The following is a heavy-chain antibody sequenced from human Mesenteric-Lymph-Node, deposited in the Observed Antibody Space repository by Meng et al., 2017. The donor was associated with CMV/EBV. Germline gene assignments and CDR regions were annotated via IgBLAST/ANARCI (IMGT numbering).Heavy chain of an antibody. CDR2: IYHSGST. Sequence: GSLRLSCTVSGYSISSGYYWGWIRQPPGKGLEWIGSIYHSGSTYYNPSLKSRVTISVDTSKNQFSLKLSSVTAADTAVYFCARRPGAKYFDLWGRGTLVTVSS. CDR1: GYSISSGYY. CDR3: ARRPGAKYFDL. J-gene: IGHJ2*01. D-gene: IGHD1-26*01. V-gene: IGHV4-38-2*02.